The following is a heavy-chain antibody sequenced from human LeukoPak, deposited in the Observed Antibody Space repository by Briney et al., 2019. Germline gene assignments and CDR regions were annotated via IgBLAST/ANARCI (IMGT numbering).Heavy chain of an antibody. J-gene: IGHJ3*02. CDR2: INHSGST. CDR3: ARGFGQVNAFDI. D-gene: IGHD3-3*01. CDR1: GGSFSGYY. V-gene: IGHV4-34*01. Sequence: KSSETLSLTCAVYGGSFSGYYWSWIRQPPGKGLEWIGEINHSGSTNYNPSLKSRVTISVDTSKNQFSLKLSSVTAADTAVYYCARGFGQVNAFDIWGQGTMVTVSS.